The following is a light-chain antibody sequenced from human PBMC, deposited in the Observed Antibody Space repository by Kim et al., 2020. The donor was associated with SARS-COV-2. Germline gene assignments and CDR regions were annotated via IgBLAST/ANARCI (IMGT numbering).Light chain of an antibody. J-gene: IGLJ2*01. CDR3: QAWDSSTVV. CDR2: GKN. Sequence: SSELTQDPAVSVASGQTVRITCQGDSLRSYYATWYQQKPGQAPIVFMYGKNNRPSGIPERFSGSNSGNTATLTISGTQAMDEADYYCQAWDSSTVVFGGGTKLTVL. CDR1: SLRSYY. V-gene: IGLV3-19*01.